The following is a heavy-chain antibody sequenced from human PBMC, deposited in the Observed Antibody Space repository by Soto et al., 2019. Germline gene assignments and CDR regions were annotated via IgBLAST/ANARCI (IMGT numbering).Heavy chain of an antibody. CDR2: IKSKTDGGTT. J-gene: IGHJ4*02. V-gene: IGHV3-15*01. Sequence: GSLRLSCAASGFTFSNAWMSWVRQAPGKGLEWVGRIKSKTDGGTTDYAAPVKGRFTISRDDSKNTLYLQMNSLKTEDTAVYYCTTSPTSLYYFDYWGQGTLVTVSS. CDR1: GFTFSNAW. CDR3: TTSPTSLYYFDY.